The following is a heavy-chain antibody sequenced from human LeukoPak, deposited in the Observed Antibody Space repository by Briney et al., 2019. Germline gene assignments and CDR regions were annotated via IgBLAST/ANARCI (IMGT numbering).Heavy chain of an antibody. V-gene: IGHV3-49*03. CDR3: TRGGYYDSSGKDYDY. CDR2: IRSKAYGGTT. Sequence: GGSLRLSCTASGFTFGDYAMSWFRQAPGKGLEWVGFIRSKAYGGTTEYAASVKGRFTISRDDSKSIAYLQMNSLKTEDTAVYYRTRGGYYDSSGKDYDYWGQGTLVTVSS. CDR1: GFTFGDYA. D-gene: IGHD3-22*01. J-gene: IGHJ4*02.